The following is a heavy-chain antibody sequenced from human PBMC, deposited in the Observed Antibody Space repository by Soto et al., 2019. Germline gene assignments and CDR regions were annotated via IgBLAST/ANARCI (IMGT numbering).Heavy chain of an antibody. CDR1: GGSINSYY. V-gene: IGHV4-59*01. D-gene: IGHD3-22*01. CDR2: IYSMGST. Sequence: QVQLQESGPGLVKPSETLSLTCTVSGGSINSYYWSWIRQPPGKGLEWIGHIYSMGSTNYNPSLKSRVTMSLDTSTNPFSLKLTSVGAADTAVYYCARHRVDYDSSGYYYYDYGMDVWGQGTTVTVSS. CDR3: ARHRVDYDSSGYYYYDYGMDV. J-gene: IGHJ6*02.